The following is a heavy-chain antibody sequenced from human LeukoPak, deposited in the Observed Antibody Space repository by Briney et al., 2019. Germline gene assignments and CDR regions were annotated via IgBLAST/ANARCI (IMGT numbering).Heavy chain of an antibody. CDR3: ARDSGTPDYGFDY. CDR2: ISSSSSYI. CDR1: GFTFINYG. V-gene: IGHV3-21*01. J-gene: IGHJ4*02. Sequence: GGSLRLSCAGSGFTFINYGMIWVRQAPGKGLEWVSSISSSSSYIYYADSVKGRFTISRDNAKNSLYLQMNSLRAEDTAVYYCARDSGTPDYGFDYWGQGTLVTVSS. D-gene: IGHD3-10*01.